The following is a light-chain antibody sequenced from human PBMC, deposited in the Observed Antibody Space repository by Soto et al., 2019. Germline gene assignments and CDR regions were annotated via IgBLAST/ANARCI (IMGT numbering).Light chain of an antibody. V-gene: IGLV2-14*03. CDR3: SSYTSSSLYV. Sequence: QSALTQPASVSGSPGQSITISCTGTSSDVGGYNYVSWYQQHPGKAPKLMICDVSYRPSGVSNRFSGSKSGNTASLTISGLQAEDEADYYCSSYTSSSLYVFGTGTKLTVL. CDR2: DVS. J-gene: IGLJ1*01. CDR1: SSDVGGYNY.